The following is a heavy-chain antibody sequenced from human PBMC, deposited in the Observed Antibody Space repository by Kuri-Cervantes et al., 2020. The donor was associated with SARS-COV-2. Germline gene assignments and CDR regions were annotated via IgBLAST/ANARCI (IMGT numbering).Heavy chain of an antibody. CDR3: ARTLDI. CDR2: IYYSGST. CDR1: GGSISSSSYY. Sequence: GSLRLSCTVSGGSISSSSYYWGWIRQPPGKGLEWIGSIYYSGSTYYNPSLKSRVTISVDTSKNQFSLKLSSVTAADTAVYYCARTLDIWGRGTMVTVSS. V-gene: IGHV4-39*01. J-gene: IGHJ3*02.